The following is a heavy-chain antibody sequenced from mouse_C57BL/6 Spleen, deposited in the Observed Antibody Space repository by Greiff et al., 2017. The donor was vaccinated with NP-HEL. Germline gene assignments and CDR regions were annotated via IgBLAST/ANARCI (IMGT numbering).Heavy chain of an antibody. Sequence: EVQVVESEGGLVQPGSSMKLSCTASGFTFSDYYMAWVRQVPEKGLEWVANINYDGSSTYYLDSLKSRFIISRDNAKNILYLQMSSLKSEDTATYYCARDEGGKGFFDYWGQGTTLTVSS. J-gene: IGHJ2*01. CDR3: ARDEGGKGFFDY. D-gene: IGHD1-1*02. CDR2: INYDGSST. CDR1: GFTFSDYY. V-gene: IGHV5-16*01.